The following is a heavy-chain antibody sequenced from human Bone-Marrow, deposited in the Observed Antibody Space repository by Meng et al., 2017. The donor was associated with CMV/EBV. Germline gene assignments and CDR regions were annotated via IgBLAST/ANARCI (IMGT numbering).Heavy chain of an antibody. CDR3: AAGPFGAVAGNFVY. J-gene: IGHJ4*02. V-gene: IGHV1-18*01. D-gene: IGHD6-19*01. Sequence: ASVKVSCKASGYTFTSYGISWVRQAPGQGLEWMGWISAYNGNTNYAQKLQGRVTMTTDTSTSTAYMELRSLRSDDTAVYYCAAGPFGAVAGNFVYWGQGPLVNVSS. CDR1: GYTFTSYG. CDR2: ISAYNGNT.